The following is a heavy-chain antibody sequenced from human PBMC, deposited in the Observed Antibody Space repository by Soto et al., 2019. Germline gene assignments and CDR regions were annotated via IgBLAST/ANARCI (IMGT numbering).Heavy chain of an antibody. D-gene: IGHD3-10*01. Sequence: LRLSCAASGFTFSSYAMHWVRQAPGKGLEWVAVISYDGSNKYYADSVKGRFTISRDNSKNTLYLQMNSLRAEDTAVYYCARETPRFGESPDYWGQGTLVTVS. CDR3: ARETPRFGESPDY. V-gene: IGHV3-30-3*01. CDR1: GFTFSSYA. J-gene: IGHJ4*02. CDR2: ISYDGSNK.